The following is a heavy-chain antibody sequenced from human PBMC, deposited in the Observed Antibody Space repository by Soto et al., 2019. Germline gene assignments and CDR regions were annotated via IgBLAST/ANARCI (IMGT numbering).Heavy chain of an antibody. CDR1: GFTFSSYA. CDR2: ISYEGSNK. V-gene: IGHV3-30-3*01. Sequence: QVQLVESGGGVVQPGRSLRLSCAASGFTFSSYAMHWVRQAPGKGLEWVAVISYEGSNKYYADSVKGRFTISRDNSKNTLYLQMNSLRAEDTAVYYCARDTGTTVTTASMGYWGQGTLVTVSS. CDR3: ARDTGTTVTTASMGY. J-gene: IGHJ4*02. D-gene: IGHD4-17*01.